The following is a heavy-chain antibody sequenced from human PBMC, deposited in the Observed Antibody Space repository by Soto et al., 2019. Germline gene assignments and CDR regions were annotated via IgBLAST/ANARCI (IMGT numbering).Heavy chain of an antibody. V-gene: IGHV1-18*01. CDR3: ARGAKWELLGPKDAFDI. J-gene: IGHJ3*02. Sequence: GASVKVSCKASGYTFTSYGISWVRQAPGQGLEWMGWISAYNGNTNYAQKLQGRVTMTTDTSTSTAYMELRSLRSDDTAVYYCARGAKWELLGPKDAFDIWGQGTMVTVSS. CDR2: ISAYNGNT. D-gene: IGHD1-26*01. CDR1: GYTFTSYG.